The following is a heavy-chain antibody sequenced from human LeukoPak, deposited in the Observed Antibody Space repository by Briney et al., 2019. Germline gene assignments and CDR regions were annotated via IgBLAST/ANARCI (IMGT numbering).Heavy chain of an antibody. D-gene: IGHD2-2*01. CDR3: ARDRSSTAGPYYYCYMDV. CDR2: IYYSGST. CDR1: GGSFSGYY. V-gene: IGHV4-59*01. J-gene: IGHJ6*03. Sequence: SETPSLTCAVYGGSFSGYYWSWIRQPPGKGLEWIGYIYYSGSTNYNPSLKSRVTISVDTSKNQFSLKLSSVTAADTAVYYCARDRSSTAGPYYYCYMDVWGKGTTVTVSS.